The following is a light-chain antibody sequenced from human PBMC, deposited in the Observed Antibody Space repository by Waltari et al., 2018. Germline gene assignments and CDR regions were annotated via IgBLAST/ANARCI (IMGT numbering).Light chain of an antibody. V-gene: IGLV2-11*01. CDR1: SSDVGGYAY. CDR2: DVR. J-gene: IGLJ3*02. Sequence: QSALTQPRSVSGSPGHSVTISCTGTSSDVGGYAYVSWYQQYPGKAPKLLIYDVRKRPSGVPDRFSGSKSGNTASLTISGLQAEDEADYNCCSYAGRATWAFGGGTKLTVL. CDR3: CSYAGRATWA.